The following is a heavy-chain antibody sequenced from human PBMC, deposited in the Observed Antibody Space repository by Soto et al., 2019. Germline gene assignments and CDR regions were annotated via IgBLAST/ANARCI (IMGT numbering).Heavy chain of an antibody. V-gene: IGHV1-69*02. Sequence: SVKVSCKASGGTFSRYTISWVRQAPGQGLEWMGRIIPILGIANYAQKFQGRVTSTADKSTSTAYMELSSLRSEDTAVYYCARGGDYYYVSCSYSGYYYYYMDFSSKGTSVTVSS. CDR1: GGTFSRYT. D-gene: IGHD3-10*01. J-gene: IGHJ6*03. CDR2: IIPILGIA. CDR3: ARGGDYYYVSCSYSGYYYYYMDF.